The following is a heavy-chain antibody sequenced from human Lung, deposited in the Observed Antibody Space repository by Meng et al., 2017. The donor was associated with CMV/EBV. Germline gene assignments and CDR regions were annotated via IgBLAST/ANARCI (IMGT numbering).Heavy chain of an antibody. CDR1: GFTFSSYS. CDR3: ARDSYSGSFHYCYGMDV. Sequence: GEXXKISCAASGFTFSSYSMNWVRQAPGKGLEWVSSISSSSSYIYYADSVKGRFTISRDNAKNSLYLQMNSLRAEDTAVYYCARDSYSGSFHYCYGMDVLGQGXTVTVSS. D-gene: IGHD1-26*01. V-gene: IGHV3-21*01. CDR2: ISSSSSYI. J-gene: IGHJ6*02.